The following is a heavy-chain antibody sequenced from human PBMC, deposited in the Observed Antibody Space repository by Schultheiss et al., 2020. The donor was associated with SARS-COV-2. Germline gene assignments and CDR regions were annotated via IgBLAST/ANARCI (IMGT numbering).Heavy chain of an antibody. CDR3: VRDVDSSGWYVFDY. J-gene: IGHJ4*02. Sequence: GGSLRLSCAPSGFTFGNYNMHWVRQAPGKGLEFVASIRSSGRDAYYADSMKGRFTVSRDNANNSLYLQMHSLRAEDTAVYYCVRDVDSSGWYVFDYWGQGTLVTVSS. D-gene: IGHD6-19*01. CDR1: GFTFGNYN. CDR2: IRSSGRDA. V-gene: IGHV3-21*01.